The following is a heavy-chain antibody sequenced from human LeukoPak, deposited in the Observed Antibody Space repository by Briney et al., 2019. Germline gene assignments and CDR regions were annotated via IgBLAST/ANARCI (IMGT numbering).Heavy chain of an antibody. J-gene: IGHJ6*03. CDR2: INHSGST. Sequence: PSETLSLTCAVYGGSFSGYYWSWIRQPPGKGLEWIGEINHSGSTNYNPSLKSRVTISVDTSKNQFSLKLSSVTAADTAVYYCARQKLLWFGELLKRGPYYYYMDVWAKGPRSPSP. CDR1: GGSFSGYY. CDR3: ARQKLLWFGELLKRGPYYYYMDV. D-gene: IGHD3-10*01. V-gene: IGHV4-34*01.